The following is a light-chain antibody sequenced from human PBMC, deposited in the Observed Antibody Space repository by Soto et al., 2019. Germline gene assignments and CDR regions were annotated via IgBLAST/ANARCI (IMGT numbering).Light chain of an antibody. Sequence: ILSASVGDRVTITCRASQSIRSWLAWYQQKPGKAPKLLIYDAYSLESGVPSRFSGRRSGTEFTLTIAGLQPEDFATYYCQQYESYSPLTFGGGTKVDIK. V-gene: IGKV1-5*01. CDR2: DAY. CDR3: QQYESYSPLT. CDR1: QSIRSW. J-gene: IGKJ4*01.